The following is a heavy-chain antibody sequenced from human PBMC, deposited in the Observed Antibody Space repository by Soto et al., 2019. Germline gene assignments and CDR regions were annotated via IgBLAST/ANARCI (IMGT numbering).Heavy chain of an antibody. CDR1: GNSISTTNW. CDR3: ARDVGYHYDGSPSGQFDF. CDR2: IYHSGST. V-gene: IGHV4-4*02. J-gene: IGHJ5*01. D-gene: IGHD3-22*01. Sequence: SETLSLTCVVSGNSISTTNWWSWVRQSPGKGLEWIGEIYHSGSTNYNPSLKSRVTISVDKSKNQFSLKLSSVTAADTAVYYCARDVGYHYDGSPSGQFDFWGQGTLVTVS.